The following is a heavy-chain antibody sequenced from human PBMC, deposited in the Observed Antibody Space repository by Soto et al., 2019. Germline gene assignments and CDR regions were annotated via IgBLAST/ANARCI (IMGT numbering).Heavy chain of an antibody. Sequence: QVQLVESGGGVVQPGRSLRLSCAASGFTFSSYGMHWVRQAPGKGLEWVAVIWYGGSNKYYADSVKGRFTISRDNSKNRLDLQMNSVRGEDAGVYYCWTVLKCGGDCYNWYFYLWGRGTLVTVSS. D-gene: IGHD2-21*02. CDR3: WTVLKCGGDCYNWYFYL. J-gene: IGHJ2*01. CDR2: IWYGGSNK. CDR1: GFTFSSYG. V-gene: IGHV3-33*01.